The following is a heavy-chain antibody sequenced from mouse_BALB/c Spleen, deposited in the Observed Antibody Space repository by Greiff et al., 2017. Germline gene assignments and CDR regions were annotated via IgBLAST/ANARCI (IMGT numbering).Heavy chain of an antibody. J-gene: IGHJ2*01. CDR1: GDSITSGY. Sequence: DVMLVESGPSLVKPSQTLSLTCSVTGDSITSGYWNWIRKFPGNKLEYMGYISYSGSTYYNPSLKSRISITRDTSKNQYYLQLNSVTTEDTATYYCARCGTTAAYFDYWGQGTTLTVSS. D-gene: IGHD1-2*01. V-gene: IGHV3-8*02. CDR3: ARCGTTAAYFDY. CDR2: ISYSGST.